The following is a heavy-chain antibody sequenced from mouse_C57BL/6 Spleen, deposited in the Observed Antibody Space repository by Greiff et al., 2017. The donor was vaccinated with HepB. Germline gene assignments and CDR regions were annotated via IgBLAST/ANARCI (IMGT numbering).Heavy chain of an antibody. Sequence: EVKLMESGGGLVKPGGSLKLSCAASGFTFSSYAMSWVRQTPEKRLEWVATISDGGSYTYYPDNVKGRFTISRDNAKNNLYLQMSHLKSEDTAMFYCASDGGDYPVAYGGQGTLVTVSA. CDR2: ISDGGSYT. CDR1: GFTFSSYA. V-gene: IGHV5-4*03. CDR3: ASDGGDYPVAY. J-gene: IGHJ3*01. D-gene: IGHD2-4*01.